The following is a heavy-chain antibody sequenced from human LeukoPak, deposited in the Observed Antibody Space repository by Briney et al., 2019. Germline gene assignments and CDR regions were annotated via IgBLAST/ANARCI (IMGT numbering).Heavy chain of an antibody. Sequence: PGGSLRLSCAASGFTFSSYGMHWVRQAPGKGLEWVAVISYDGSNKYYADSVKGRFTISRDNSKNTLYLQMNSLRAEDTAVYYCAKEAAAGRGFDYWGQGTLVTVSS. CDR2: ISYDGSNK. J-gene: IGHJ4*02. V-gene: IGHV3-30*18. CDR3: AKEAAAGRGFDY. CDR1: GFTFSSYG. D-gene: IGHD6-13*01.